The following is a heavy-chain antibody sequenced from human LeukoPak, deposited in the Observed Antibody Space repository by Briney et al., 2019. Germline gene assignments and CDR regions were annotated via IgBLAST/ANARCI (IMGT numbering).Heavy chain of an antibody. Sequence: GESLKISCEGSGFSFTSYWIGWVRQMPGKGLEWMGIIYPGDSDTRYSPSFQGQVTISADKSISTAYLQWSSLKASDTAMYYCARWSIYSEAPDAFDIWGQGTMVTVSS. CDR3: ARWSIYSEAPDAFDI. D-gene: IGHD2-15*01. CDR2: IYPGDSDT. V-gene: IGHV5-51*01. CDR1: GFSFTSYW. J-gene: IGHJ3*02.